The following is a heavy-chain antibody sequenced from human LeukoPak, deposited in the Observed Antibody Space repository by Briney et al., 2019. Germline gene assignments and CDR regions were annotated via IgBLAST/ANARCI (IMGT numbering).Heavy chain of an antibody. CDR2: FDPEDGET. V-gene: IGHV1-24*01. CDR1: GYTLTELS. D-gene: IGHD3-3*01. J-gene: IGHJ5*02. Sequence: ASVKVSCKVSGYTLTELSMHWVRQAPGKGPEWMGGFDPEDGETIYAQKFQGRVTMTEDTSTDTAYMELSSLRSEDTAVHYCATDESITIFGVVIPWGQGTLVTVSS. CDR3: ATDESITIFGVVIP.